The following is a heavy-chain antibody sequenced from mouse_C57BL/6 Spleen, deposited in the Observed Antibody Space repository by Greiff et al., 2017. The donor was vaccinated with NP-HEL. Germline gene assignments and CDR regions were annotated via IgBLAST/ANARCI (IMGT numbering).Heavy chain of an antibody. V-gene: IGHV1-15*01. CDR1: GYTFTDYE. Sequence: VQLQQSGAELVRPGASVTLSCKASGYTFTDYEMHWVKQTPVHGLEWIGAIDPETGGTAYNQKFKGKAILTADKSSSTAYMELRSLTSEDSAVYYCTPYTLYFDYWGQGTTLTVSS. CDR3: TPYTLYFDY. CDR2: IDPETGGT. J-gene: IGHJ2*01. D-gene: IGHD2-10*01.